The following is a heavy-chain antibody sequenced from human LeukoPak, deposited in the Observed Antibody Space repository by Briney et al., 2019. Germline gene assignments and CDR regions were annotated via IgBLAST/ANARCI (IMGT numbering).Heavy chain of an antibody. CDR2: IYYSGST. J-gene: IGHJ6*02. D-gene: IGHD2-15*01. Sequence: SQTLSLTCTVSGGSISSGGYYWSWIRQHPEKGLEWIGYIYYSGSTYYNPSLKSRVTISVDTSKNQFSLRLSSVTAADTAVYYCARFCSGGSCYHGYYYYGMDVWGQGTTVTVSS. CDR1: GGSISSGGYY. CDR3: ARFCSGGSCYHGYYYYGMDV. V-gene: IGHV4-31*03.